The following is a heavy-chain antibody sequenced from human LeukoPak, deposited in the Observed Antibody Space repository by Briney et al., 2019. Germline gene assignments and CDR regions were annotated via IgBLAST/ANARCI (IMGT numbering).Heavy chain of an antibody. Sequence: SETLSLTCSVSGDSISTYHWNWIRKPPGKGLEWIAFMQSSGNSNYNPSLKSRVTMFVDTSKNQFVLNLRSVTAADTAVYYCARDKRHSYGRYFDHWGQGMLVPVSS. CDR2: MQSSGNS. CDR3: ARDKRHSYGRYFDH. D-gene: IGHD5-18*01. V-gene: IGHV4-59*01. CDR1: GDSISTYH. J-gene: IGHJ4*02.